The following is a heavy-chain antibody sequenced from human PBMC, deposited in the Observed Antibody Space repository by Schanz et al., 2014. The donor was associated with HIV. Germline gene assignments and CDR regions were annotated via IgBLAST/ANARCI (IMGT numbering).Heavy chain of an antibody. D-gene: IGHD6-19*01. J-gene: IGHJ4*02. CDR1: GYTFTNYG. CDR3: ARGGSGWYGYEGFDY. CDR2: ISGYNGNT. V-gene: IGHV1-18*01. Sequence: QLVQSGPEVKKPGTSVKVSCKASGYTFTNYGITWVRQAPGQGLEWMGWISGYNGNTNYAHKLQGRVTMTTDTSTTTAYMELRSLRSDETAIYYCARGGSGWYGYEGFDYWGQGTLVTVSS.